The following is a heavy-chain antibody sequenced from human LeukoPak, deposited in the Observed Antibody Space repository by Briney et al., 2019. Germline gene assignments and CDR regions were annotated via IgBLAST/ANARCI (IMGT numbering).Heavy chain of an antibody. J-gene: IGHJ3*02. CDR2: ISYDGSNK. Sequence: PGRSLRLSCAASGFTFSSYAMHWVRQAPGKGLEWVAVISYDGSNKYYADSVKGRFTISRGNSKNTLYLQMNSLRAEDTAVYYCAREAYYGSGSGAFDIWGQGTMVTVSS. V-gene: IGHV3-30*04. D-gene: IGHD3-10*01. CDR1: GFTFSSYA. CDR3: AREAYYGSGSGAFDI.